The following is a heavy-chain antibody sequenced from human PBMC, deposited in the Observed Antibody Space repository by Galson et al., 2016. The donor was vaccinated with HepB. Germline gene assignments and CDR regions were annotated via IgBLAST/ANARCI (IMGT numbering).Heavy chain of an antibody. CDR2: IYYSGST. D-gene: IGHD5-24*01. J-gene: IGHJ6*02. CDR3: ARRADGYYYYYGMDV. Sequence: PGKGLEWIGSIYYSGSTYSNPSLKSRLTISVDTSKNQFSLKLSSVTAADTAIYYCARRADGYYYYYGMDVWGQGTTVTVSS. V-gene: IGHV4-39*01.